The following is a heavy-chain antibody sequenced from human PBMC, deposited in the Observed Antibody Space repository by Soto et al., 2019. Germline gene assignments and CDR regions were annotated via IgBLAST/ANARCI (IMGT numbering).Heavy chain of an antibody. CDR3: ARGKYSSSYYYGMDV. D-gene: IGHD6-13*01. CDR2: ISDYNGNT. CDR1: GYTFTSYG. Sequence: ASVKVSCKASGYTFTSYGISWVRQAPGQGLEWMGWISDYNGNTNYAQKLQGRVTMTTDTSTSTAYMELRSLRSDDTAVYYCARGKYSSSYYYGMDVWGQGTTVTVSS. J-gene: IGHJ6*02. V-gene: IGHV1-18*01.